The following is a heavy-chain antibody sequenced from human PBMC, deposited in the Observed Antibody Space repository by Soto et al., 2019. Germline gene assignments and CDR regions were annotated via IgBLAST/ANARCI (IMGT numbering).Heavy chain of an antibody. V-gene: IGHV3-21*01. J-gene: IGHJ5*02. CDR1: GVTFSSYS. D-gene: IGHD3-10*01. Sequence: GPLRVSCAASGVTFSSYSMNWVRQAPGKGLEWVSSISSSSSYIYYADSVKGRFTISRDNAKNSLYLQMNSLRAEDTAVYYCARDPSYYYGSGRRFDPWGQGTLVTVSS. CDR2: ISSSSSYI. CDR3: ARDPSYYYGSGRRFDP.